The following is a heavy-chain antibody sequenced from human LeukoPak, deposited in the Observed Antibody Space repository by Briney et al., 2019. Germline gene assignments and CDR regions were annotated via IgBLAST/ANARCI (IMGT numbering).Heavy chain of an antibody. CDR2: ISYDGSKK. CDR3: AKELPGYSYGSY. V-gene: IGHV3-30*04. D-gene: IGHD5-18*01. Sequence: GGSLRLSCAASGFTFSSYAMHWVRQAPGKGLEWVAVISYDGSKKFYADSVKGRFTISRDNSKNTVDLQMNSLRPEDTAVYYCAKELPGYSYGSYWGQGTLVTVSS. J-gene: IGHJ4*02. CDR1: GFTFSSYA.